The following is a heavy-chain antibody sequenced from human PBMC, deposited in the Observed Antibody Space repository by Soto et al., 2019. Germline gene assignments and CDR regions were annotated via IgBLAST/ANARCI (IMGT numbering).Heavy chain of an antibody. CDR1: GYSFAGYW. V-gene: IGHV5-10-1*01. D-gene: IGHD3-16*01. CDR2: IDPTDSQT. J-gene: IGHJ4*02. Sequence: PGESLKISCKGSGYSFAGYWITWVRQKPGKGLEWMGRIDPTDSQTYYSPSFRGHVTISVTKSITTVFLQWSSLRASDTAMYYCARRIYDSYTSPHFQYYFDSWGQGTPVTVSS. CDR3: ARRIYDSYTSPHFQYYFDS.